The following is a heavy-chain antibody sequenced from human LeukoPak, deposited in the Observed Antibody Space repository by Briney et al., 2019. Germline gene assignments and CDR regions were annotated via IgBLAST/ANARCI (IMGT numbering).Heavy chain of an antibody. D-gene: IGHD4-11*01. CDR1: GGSISSGPYC. J-gene: IGHJ5*02. CDR2: ICTTGST. CDR3: ARYSNDYSNYEESNWFDP. V-gene: IGHV4-61*09. Sequence: SETLSLTCTVSGGSISSGPYCWSWIRQPAGKGLEWIGHICTTGSTNYNPSLKSRVAISVDTSKNQFSLKLSSLTAADTAVYYCARYSNDYSNYEESNWFDPWGQGTLVTVSS.